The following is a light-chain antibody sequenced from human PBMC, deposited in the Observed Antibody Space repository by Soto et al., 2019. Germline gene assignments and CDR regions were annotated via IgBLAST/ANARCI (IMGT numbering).Light chain of an antibody. J-gene: IGLJ2*01. CDR1: SANIGSNS. CDR3: AAWDDSLNGEVV. Sequence: QSVLTQPPSVSGAPGQRVTISCTGSSANIGSNSVNWYQQVPGTAPKLLIYSTNQRPSGVPDRFSGSKSDTSASLAISGLQSEDEADYYCAAWDDSLNGEVVFGGGTQLTVL. CDR2: STN. V-gene: IGLV1-44*01.